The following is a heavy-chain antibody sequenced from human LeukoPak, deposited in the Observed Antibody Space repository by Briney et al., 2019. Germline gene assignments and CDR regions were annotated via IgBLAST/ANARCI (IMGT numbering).Heavy chain of an antibody. J-gene: IGHJ1*01. Sequence: GGSLRLSCAASGFTFDDYTMHWVRQAPGKGLEWVSLISWDGGSTYYADSVKGRFTISRDNSKNSLYLQMSSLRTEDTALYYCAKGRYYYDSSGYYYEYYQHWGQGTLVTVSS. V-gene: IGHV3-43*01. D-gene: IGHD3-22*01. CDR3: AKGRYYYDSSGYYYEYYQH. CDR2: ISWDGGST. CDR1: GFTFDDYT.